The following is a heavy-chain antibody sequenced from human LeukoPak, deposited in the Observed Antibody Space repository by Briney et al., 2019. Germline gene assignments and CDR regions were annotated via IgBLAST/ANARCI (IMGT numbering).Heavy chain of an antibody. D-gene: IGHD6-6*01. Sequence: GASVKVSCKASGYTFTGYYMHWVRQAPGQGLECMGWINPNSGGTNYAQKFQGRVTMTRDTSISTAYMELSRLRSDDTAVYYCARDRDSSSSEYYYYYMDVWGKGTTVTVSS. V-gene: IGHV1-2*02. CDR3: ARDRDSSSSEYYYYYMDV. CDR1: GYTFTGYY. J-gene: IGHJ6*03. CDR2: INPNSGGT.